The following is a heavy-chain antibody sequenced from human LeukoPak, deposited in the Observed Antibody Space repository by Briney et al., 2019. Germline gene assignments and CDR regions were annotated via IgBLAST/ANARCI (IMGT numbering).Heavy chain of an antibody. J-gene: IGHJ4*02. Sequence: PSETLSLTCTISGASIDSYYWSWIRQPPGKGLEWIGYIYYSGTTNYNPSLKRRVTISVDTSNNHFSLKLSSVTAADTAVYYCARLDISTTWYAFDYWGQGTLVTVSS. CDR3: ARLDISTTWYAFDY. V-gene: IGHV4-59*12. CDR2: IYYSGTT. CDR1: GASIDSYY. D-gene: IGHD5-12*01.